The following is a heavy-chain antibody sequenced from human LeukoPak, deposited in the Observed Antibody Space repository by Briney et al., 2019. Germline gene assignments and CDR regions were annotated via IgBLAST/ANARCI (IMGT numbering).Heavy chain of an antibody. D-gene: IGHD2-15*01. CDR1: GFTFSAYA. V-gene: IGHV3-69-1*01. CDR2: IGSDNKP. J-gene: IGHJ3*02. Sequence: PGGSLRLSCEASGFTFSAYAMTWVRQAPGKGLEWVSSIGSDNKPHYSDSVKGRFTISRDNSKNTPYLQMNSLRAEDTAVYYCARDPSDIVVVVAATAGGAFDIWGQGTMVTVSS. CDR3: ARDPSDIVVVVAATAGGAFDI.